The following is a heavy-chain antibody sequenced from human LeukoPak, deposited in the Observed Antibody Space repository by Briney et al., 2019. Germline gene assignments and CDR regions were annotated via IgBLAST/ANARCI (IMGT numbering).Heavy chain of an antibody. D-gene: IGHD6-13*01. Sequence: GGSLRLSCAASGFTFSSYSMNWVRQAPGKGLEWVSSISSSSSYIYYADSVKGRFTISRDNAKNSLYLQMNSLRAEDTAVYYCAADGIAAAGAFDIWGQGTMVTVSS. CDR1: GFTFSSYS. CDR3: AADGIAAAGAFDI. V-gene: IGHV3-21*01. J-gene: IGHJ3*02. CDR2: ISSSSSYI.